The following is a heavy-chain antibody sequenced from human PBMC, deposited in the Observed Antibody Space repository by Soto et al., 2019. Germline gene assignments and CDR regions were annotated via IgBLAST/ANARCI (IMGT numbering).Heavy chain of an antibody. CDR3: ARECGGDCYSFDY. CDR1: GFTFSSYG. V-gene: IGHV3-33*01. Sequence: QVQLVESGGGVVQPGRSLRLSCAASGFTFSSYGMHWVRQAPGKGLEWVAVIWYDGSNKYYADSVKGRFTISRDNSKNTRYLQRNSLRAEDTAGYYCARECGGDCYSFDYWGQGTLVTVSS. J-gene: IGHJ4*02. D-gene: IGHD2-21*02. CDR2: IWYDGSNK.